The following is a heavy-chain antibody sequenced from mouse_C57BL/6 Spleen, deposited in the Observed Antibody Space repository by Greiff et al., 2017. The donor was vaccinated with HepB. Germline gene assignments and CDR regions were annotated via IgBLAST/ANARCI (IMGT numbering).Heavy chain of an antibody. Sequence: EVQLQESGAELVRPGASVKLSCTASGFNIKDDYMHWVKQRPEQGLEWIGWIDPENGDTEYASKFQGKATITADTSSNTAYLQLSSLTSEDTAVYYCTITTVVEGYWGQGTTLTVSS. CDR3: TITTVVEGY. J-gene: IGHJ2*01. CDR2: IDPENGDT. CDR1: GFNIKDDY. V-gene: IGHV14-4*01. D-gene: IGHD1-1*01.